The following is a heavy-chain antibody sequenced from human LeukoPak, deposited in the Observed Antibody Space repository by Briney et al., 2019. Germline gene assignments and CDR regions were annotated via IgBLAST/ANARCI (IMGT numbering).Heavy chain of an antibody. J-gene: IGHJ4*02. D-gene: IGHD3-10*01. CDR2: IYTSGST. Sequence: SQTLSLTCTVSGGSISSGSYYWSWIRPPAGKGLEWIGRIYTSGSTNYNPSLKSRVTISVDTSKNQFSLKLSSVTAADTAVYYCARGWGSITMVRGVNLDYWGQGTLVTVSS. V-gene: IGHV4-61*02. CDR3: ARGWGSITMVRGVNLDY. CDR1: GGSISSGSYY.